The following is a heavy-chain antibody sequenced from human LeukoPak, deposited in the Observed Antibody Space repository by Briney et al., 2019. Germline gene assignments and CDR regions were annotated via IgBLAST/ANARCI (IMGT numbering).Heavy chain of an antibody. J-gene: IGHJ4*02. CDR3: ANAGTGLEAGDY. Sequence: GGSLRLSCAASGFTFSSYAMSWVRQAPGKGLEWVSAISGSGGSTYYADSVKGRFTISRDNSKNTLYLQMNSLRAEDTAVYYCANAGTGLEAGDYWGQGTLVTVSS. CDR2: ISGSGGST. D-gene: IGHD1-1*01. V-gene: IGHV3-23*01. CDR1: GFTFSSYA.